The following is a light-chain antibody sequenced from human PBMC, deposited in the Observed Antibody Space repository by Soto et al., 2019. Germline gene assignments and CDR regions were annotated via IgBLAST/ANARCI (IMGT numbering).Light chain of an antibody. V-gene: IGKV3-20*01. Sequence: EIVLTQSPGSLSLSPGERATLSCRASQSVSSSYLAWYQQKPGQALRLLIYGASSRATGIPDRISGSGSGTDFTLTISRLEPEDFAVYYCQQYGRLITFGQGTRLEIK. J-gene: IGKJ5*01. CDR3: QQYGRLIT. CDR1: QSVSSSY. CDR2: GAS.